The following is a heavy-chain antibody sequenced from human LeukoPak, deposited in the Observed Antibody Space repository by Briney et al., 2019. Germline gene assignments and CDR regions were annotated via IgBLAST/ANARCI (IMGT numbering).Heavy chain of an antibody. V-gene: IGHV1-58*01. D-gene: IGHD2-8*02. CDR1: GFTFSNCA. Sequence: VASVTVSCKSTGFTFSNCALQWVRQARGQRLEWIGWIVVDCGNTNFARKFQDRVTITRDMSTRTAYMELSSLRAEDSAVYYCAADTLQVGSWGQGTLVTVSS. CDR2: IVVDCGNT. CDR3: AADTLQVGS. J-gene: IGHJ5*02.